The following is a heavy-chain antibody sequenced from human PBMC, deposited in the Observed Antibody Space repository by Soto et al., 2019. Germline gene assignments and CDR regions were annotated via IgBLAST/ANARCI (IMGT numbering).Heavy chain of an antibody. CDR1: GFTLSNYA. CDR2: MSGRGDYT. D-gene: IGHD2-21*02. J-gene: IGHJ4*02. Sequence: EVQLLESGGGLVQPGESLRLSCAASGFTLSNYAMSWVRQAPGKGLEWVAGMSGRGDYTYYAAYVKGRFSISRDNSKNTLYLQMNSLRAEDTAVYYCAKGRYGGNSRCDYWGQGTLVTVSS. V-gene: IGHV3-23*01. CDR3: AKGRYGGNSRCDY.